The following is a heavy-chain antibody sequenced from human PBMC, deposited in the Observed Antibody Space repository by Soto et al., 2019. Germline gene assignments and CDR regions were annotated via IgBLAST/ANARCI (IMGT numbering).Heavy chain of an antibody. Sequence: NPSETLSLTCTVSGGSISSDYWSWIRQPPGKGLEWIGYIYYSGITDYNPSLKSRVTISVDTSKSQFSLKLSSVTAADTAVYYCARGGGVYYFDCWGQGTLVTVSS. D-gene: IGHD2-8*02. J-gene: IGHJ4*01. CDR1: GGSISSDY. V-gene: IGHV4-59*01. CDR2: IYYSGIT. CDR3: ARGGGVYYFDC.